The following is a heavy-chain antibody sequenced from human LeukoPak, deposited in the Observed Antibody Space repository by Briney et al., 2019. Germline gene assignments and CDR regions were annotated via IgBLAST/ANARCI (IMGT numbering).Heavy chain of an antibody. J-gene: IGHJ4*02. D-gene: IGHD3-22*01. CDR1: GFTFSNYA. CDR2: IKQDGSEK. CDR3: ARDLSGYYDSSGYYPDHLFDY. V-gene: IGHV3-7*01. Sequence: GGSLRLSCAASGFTFSNYAMTWVRQAPGKGLEWVANIKQDGSEKYYVDSVKGRFTISRDNAKKSLYLQMNSLRVEDTAAYYCARDLSGYYDSSGYYPDHLFDYWGQGTLVTVSS.